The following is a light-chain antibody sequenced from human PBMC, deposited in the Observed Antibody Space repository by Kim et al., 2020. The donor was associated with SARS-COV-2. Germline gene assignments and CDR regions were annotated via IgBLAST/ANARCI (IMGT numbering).Light chain of an antibody. CDR1: NIESKN. CDR3: HVWDSSYV. J-gene: IGLJ1*01. CDR2: RDS. Sequence: SLAVGQTARITWWRNNIESKNVHEYQQKPGQPPVLDIYRDSNRPSGIPERFSGSNSGNTATLTISRAQAGDEADYYCHVWDSSYVFGTGTKVTVL. V-gene: IGLV3-9*01.